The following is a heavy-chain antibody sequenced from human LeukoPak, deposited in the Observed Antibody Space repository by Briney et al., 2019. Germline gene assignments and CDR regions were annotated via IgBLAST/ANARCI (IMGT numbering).Heavy chain of an antibody. CDR1: GYTFTGYY. CDR3: ARRVWGSYRYPYYFDY. J-gene: IGHJ4*02. CDR2: INAGNGNT. Sequence: GASVKVSCKASGYTFTGYYMHWVRQAPGQRLEWMGWINAGNGNTKYSQKFQGRVTITRDTSASTAYMELSSLRSEDTAVYYCARRVWGSYRYPYYFDYWGQGTLVTVSS. V-gene: IGHV1-3*01. D-gene: IGHD3-16*02.